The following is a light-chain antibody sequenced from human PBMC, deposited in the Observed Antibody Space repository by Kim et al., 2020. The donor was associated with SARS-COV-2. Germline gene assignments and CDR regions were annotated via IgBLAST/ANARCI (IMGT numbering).Light chain of an antibody. CDR2: SNN. J-gene: IGLJ1*01. Sequence: ITISCTGSNSNIGAGYDVHWYQQIAGTAPKFLISSNNNRPSGVPDRFSGSKSGTSASLAITGLQAEDEGDYYCQSYDSRLSGFYVFGTGTKVTVL. V-gene: IGLV1-40*01. CDR3: QSYDSRLSGFYV. CDR1: NSNIGAGYD.